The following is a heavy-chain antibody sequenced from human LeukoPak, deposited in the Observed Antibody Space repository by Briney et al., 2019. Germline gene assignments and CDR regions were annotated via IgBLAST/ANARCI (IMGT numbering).Heavy chain of an antibody. D-gene: IGHD3-22*01. CDR2: IYTSGST. J-gene: IGHJ2*01. CDR1: GGSIISYY. CDR3: ARGYYDSSGYLYWYFDL. V-gene: IGHV4-4*07. Sequence: SETLSLTCTVSGGSIISYYWSWIRQPAGKGLEWIGRIYTSGSTNYNPSLKSRVTVSVDTSKNQFSLKLSSVTAADTAVYYCARGYYDSSGYLYWYFDLWGRGTLVTVSS.